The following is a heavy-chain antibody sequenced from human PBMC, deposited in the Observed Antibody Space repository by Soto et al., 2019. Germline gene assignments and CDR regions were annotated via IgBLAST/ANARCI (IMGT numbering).Heavy chain of an antibody. V-gene: IGHV3-15*07. CDR2: IKSKTDGGTP. CDR3: FTESDCSIVTVRFDD. D-gene: IGHD4-4*01. Sequence: GGYLRLSCAASGFIFNKAWINWVRQAPGKGLEWVGRIKSKTDGGTPAFAAPVKGRFAISRDDSKNVVYLQMNSLKVEDTGIYYCFTESDCSIVTVRFDDWGHGTLVTVSS. CDR1: GFIFNKAW. J-gene: IGHJ4*01.